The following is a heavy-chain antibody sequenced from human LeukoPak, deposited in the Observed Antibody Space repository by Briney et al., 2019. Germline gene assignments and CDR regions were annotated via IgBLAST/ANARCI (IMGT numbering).Heavy chain of an antibody. D-gene: IGHD2-8*01. CDR3: ARGMLAPYSYHGMDV. Sequence: GGSVKVSCKGSGYTFTGHHMHWVRQAPGQGLEWMGWINPNSGGTNYAQKFQGRVTMTRDTSISTAYMELSSLRSDDTAVYYCARGMLAPYSYHGMDVWGQGTTVTVSS. J-gene: IGHJ6*02. CDR2: INPNSGGT. CDR1: GYTFTGHH. V-gene: IGHV1-2*02.